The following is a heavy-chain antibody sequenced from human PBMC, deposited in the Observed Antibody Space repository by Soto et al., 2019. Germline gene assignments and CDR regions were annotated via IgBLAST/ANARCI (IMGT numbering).Heavy chain of an antibody. J-gene: IGHJ4*02. CDR2: ISHDGTNT. D-gene: IGHD3-10*01. Sequence: QVQLVESGGGVVQPGRSLRLSCAASGFPFSTYYMHWVREGPGKGLEWVAVISHDGTNTYSAKSVKGRFTISRDNPKNTLYLQMNSLTPEDTALYYCVGGKYYFDYWGQGSLVTVSS. V-gene: IGHV3-30*03. CDR3: VGGKYYFDY. CDR1: GFPFSTYY.